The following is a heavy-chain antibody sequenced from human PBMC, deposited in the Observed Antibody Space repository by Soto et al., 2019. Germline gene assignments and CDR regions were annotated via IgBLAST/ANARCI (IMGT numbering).Heavy chain of an antibody. CDR2: IIPILGIA. CDR1: GGTFSSYI. J-gene: IGHJ4*02. Sequence: QVQLVQSGAEVKKPGSSVKVSCKASGGTFSSYIISWVRQAPGQGLEWMGRIIPILGIANYAQKFQGRVTITADKSTSTAYMELISLRSEDTAVYYCARGYGSGSYAVDYWGQGTLVTVSS. D-gene: IGHD3-10*01. CDR3: ARGYGSGSYAVDY. V-gene: IGHV1-69*02.